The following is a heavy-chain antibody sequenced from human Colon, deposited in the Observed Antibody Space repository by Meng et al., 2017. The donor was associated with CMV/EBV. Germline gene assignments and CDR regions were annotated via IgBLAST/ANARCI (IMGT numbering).Heavy chain of an antibody. J-gene: IGHJ6*02. Sequence: GESLKISCAASGFTFDNYVMTWVRQAPGKGLEWVSGISGSGSSTYYADSVKGRHTISRDNSKNTLYLQMNSLGAEDTGAYYCAKDTAYYYGSGSRAYGMDVWGHGTTVTVSS. CDR1: GFTFDNYV. CDR2: ISGSGSST. CDR3: AKDTAYYYGSGSRAYGMDV. V-gene: IGHV3-23*01. D-gene: IGHD3-10*01.